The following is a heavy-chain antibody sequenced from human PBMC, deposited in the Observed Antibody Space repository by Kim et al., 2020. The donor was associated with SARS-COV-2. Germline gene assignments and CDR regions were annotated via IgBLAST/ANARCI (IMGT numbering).Heavy chain of an antibody. D-gene: IGHD1-26*01. CDR2: INTNGANT. J-gene: IGHJ4*02. CDR3: AKEVGHSQ. V-gene: IGHV3-23*01. Sequence: GGSLRLSCVASGFTFSTYAMTWVRQAPGKGLEWVSAINTNGANTYYAESVRGRFTISRDNSKSTLFLQMNNLRGDDTAVYHCAKEVGHSQWGQGTLVTVSS. CDR1: GFTFSTYA.